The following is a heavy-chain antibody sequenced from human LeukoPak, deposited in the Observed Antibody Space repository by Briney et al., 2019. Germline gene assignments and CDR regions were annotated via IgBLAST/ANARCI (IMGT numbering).Heavy chain of an antibody. J-gene: IGHJ3*02. CDR1: GFTFTTYS. CDR3: ARCEYSGYDYDYVWGSYRYDAFDI. V-gene: IGHV3-21*01. D-gene: IGHD3-16*02. CDR2: ISSGSSAI. Sequence: GGSLRLSCEASGFTFTTYSMTWVRQAPGKGLEWVSIISSGSSAIFSADALKGRFTISRDDAKNLLYLDMNSLRDEDTAVYYCARCEYSGYDYDYVWGSYRYDAFDIWGQGTMVTVSS.